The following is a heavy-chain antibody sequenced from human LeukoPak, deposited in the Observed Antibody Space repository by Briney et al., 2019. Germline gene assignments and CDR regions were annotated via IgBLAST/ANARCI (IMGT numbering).Heavy chain of an antibody. Sequence: PSETLSLTCTVSGGSISSGGYYWSWIRQHPGKGLEWIGYIYYSGSTYYNPSLKIRVTISVDTSKTRFSLKLSSVAAADTAVYYCARLAVPAALFDPWGQGTLVTVSS. CDR3: ARLAVPAALFDP. D-gene: IGHD2-2*01. CDR2: IYYSGST. CDR1: GGSISSGGYY. J-gene: IGHJ5*02. V-gene: IGHV4-31*03.